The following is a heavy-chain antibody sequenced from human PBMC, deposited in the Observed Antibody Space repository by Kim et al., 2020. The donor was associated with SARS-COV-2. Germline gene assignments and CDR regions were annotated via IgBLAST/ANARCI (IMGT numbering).Heavy chain of an antibody. CDR1: GYSFTNYW. CDR2: IYPGDSDT. CDR3: ARRGRGYAIGAFDI. Sequence: GESLKISCKGSGYSFTNYWIGWARQMPGKGLEWMGIIYPGDSDTRYSPSFQGQVTISGDKSISTTYLQWSSLKAADSAMYYCARRGRGYAIGAFDIWGQGTMVTVSS. D-gene: IGHD5-12*01. J-gene: IGHJ3*02. V-gene: IGHV5-51*01.